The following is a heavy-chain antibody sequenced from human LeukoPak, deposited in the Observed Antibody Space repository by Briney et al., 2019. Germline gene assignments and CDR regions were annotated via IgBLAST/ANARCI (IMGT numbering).Heavy chain of an antibody. V-gene: IGHV1-69*13. D-gene: IGHD5-18*01. CDR2: IIPIFGTA. CDR3: ARGNTDHAFDI. CDR1: GGTFSSYA. J-gene: IGHJ3*02. Sequence: ASVKVSCKASGGTFSSYAISWVRQAPGQGLEWMGGIIPIFGTANYAQKFQGRVTITADESRSTAYMELSSLRSEDTAVYYCARGNTDHAFDIWGQGTMVTVSS.